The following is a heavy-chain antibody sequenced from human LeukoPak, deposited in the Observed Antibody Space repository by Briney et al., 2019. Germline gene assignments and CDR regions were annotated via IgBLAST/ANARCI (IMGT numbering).Heavy chain of an antibody. J-gene: IGHJ4*02. CDR3: ARESISVVTGGAFDY. V-gene: IGHV4-30-4*08. CDR1: GGSISSGDYY. Sequence: SQTLSLTCTVSGGSISSGDYYWSWIRQPPGKGLEWIGYIYYSGSTYYNPSLKSRVTISVDTSKNQFSLKLSSVTAADTAVYYCARESISVVTGGAFDYWGQGTLVTVSS. CDR2: IYYSGST. D-gene: IGHD4-23*01.